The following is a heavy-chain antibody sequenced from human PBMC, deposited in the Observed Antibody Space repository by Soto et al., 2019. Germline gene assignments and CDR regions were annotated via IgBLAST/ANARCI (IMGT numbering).Heavy chain of an antibody. D-gene: IGHD5-12*01. V-gene: IGHV1-46*01. J-gene: IGHJ6*02. CDR1: GYTFTSYY. CDR3: ARESVDIVATTRVSGGMDV. Sequence: QVQLVQSGAEVKKPGASVKVSCKASGYTFTSYYMHWVRQAPVQGLEWMGIINPSGGSTSYAQKFQGRVTMTRDTSTSTVYMELSSLRSEDTAVYYCARESVDIVATTRVSGGMDVWGQGTTVTVSS. CDR2: INPSGGST.